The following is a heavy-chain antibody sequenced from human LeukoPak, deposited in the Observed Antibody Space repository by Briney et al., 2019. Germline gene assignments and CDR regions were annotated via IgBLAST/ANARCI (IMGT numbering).Heavy chain of an antibody. D-gene: IGHD3-10*01. J-gene: IGHJ4*02. CDR3: ARDRYGVGDIGY. V-gene: IGHV4-39*07. CDR2: IYYSGST. Sequence: SETLSLTCTVSGGSISSSSYYWDWIRQPPGKGLEWIGSIYYSGSTYYNPSLKSRVTISVDTSKNQFSLKLSSVTAADTAVYYCARDRYGVGDIGYWGQGTLVTVSS. CDR1: GGSISSSSYY.